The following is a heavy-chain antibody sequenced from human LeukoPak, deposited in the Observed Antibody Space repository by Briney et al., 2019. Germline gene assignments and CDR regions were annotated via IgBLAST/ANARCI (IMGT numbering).Heavy chain of an antibody. Sequence: GGSLRLSCAASGFTFSSYEMNWVRQAPGKGLEWVSYISNSGTNIYYADSMKGRFTISRDNAKDSLYLQLNSLRAEDTAIYYCARQYCSSTSCYGLDYWGQGALVPVSS. CDR1: GFTFSSYE. CDR3: ARQYCSSTSCYGLDY. CDR2: ISNSGTNI. V-gene: IGHV3-48*03. J-gene: IGHJ4*02. D-gene: IGHD2-2*01.